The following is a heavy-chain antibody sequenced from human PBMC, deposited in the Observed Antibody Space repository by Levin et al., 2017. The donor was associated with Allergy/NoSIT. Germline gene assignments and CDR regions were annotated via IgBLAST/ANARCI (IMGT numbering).Heavy chain of an antibody. D-gene: IGHD5-18*01. Sequence: AGGSLRLSCAASVFTFSSYGMHWVRQAPGKGLEWVTVISYDGSNKYYADSVKGRFTISRDNSKNTLYLQMNSLRAEDTAIYYCAKDRGDTAMASFDYWGQGTLVTVSS. CDR3: AKDRGDTAMASFDY. V-gene: IGHV3-30*18. J-gene: IGHJ4*02. CDR1: VFTFSSYG. CDR2: ISYDGSNK.